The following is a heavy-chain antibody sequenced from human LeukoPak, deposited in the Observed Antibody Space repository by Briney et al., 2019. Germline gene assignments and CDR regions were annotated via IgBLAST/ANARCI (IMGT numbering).Heavy chain of an antibody. J-gene: IGHJ6*03. CDR3: ARDFYNYGYPTYMDV. Sequence: PSGTLSLTCTVSPGSISTFYWSWMRQSAGKGLEWIGRMYVTGNTNYNPSLKSRVTMSIDTSKNQFSLSLTSVTAADTAVYFCARDFYNYGYPTYMDVWGKGITVTVSS. CDR2: MYVTGNT. V-gene: IGHV4-4*07. CDR1: PGSISTFY. D-gene: IGHD5-18*01.